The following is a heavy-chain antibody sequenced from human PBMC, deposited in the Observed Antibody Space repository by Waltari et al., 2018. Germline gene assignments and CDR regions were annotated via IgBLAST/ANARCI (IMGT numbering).Heavy chain of an antibody. CDR3: TVSEVGKYFEK. CDR2: VDPGEGRT. CDR1: GLELCAIY. V-gene: IGHV1-69-2*01. Sequence: VRLVQSGAGMRKPGTTTKIPWQVAGLELCAIYVHWVRQAPEKGLDWVGLVDPGEGRTLYAETFQGRVTIAADTSTNIVHMEVRGLRLEDAAVYYCTVSEVGKYFEKWGQGTLVTVSS. D-gene: IGHD3-10*01. J-gene: IGHJ4*02.